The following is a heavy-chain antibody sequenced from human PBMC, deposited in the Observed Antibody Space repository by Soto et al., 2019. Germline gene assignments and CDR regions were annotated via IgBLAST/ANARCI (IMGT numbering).Heavy chain of an antibody. D-gene: IGHD3-3*01. CDR1: GFTFSSYG. CDR3: ARDNRVTIFGVVTPYYYGMDV. V-gene: IGHV3-33*01. J-gene: IGHJ6*02. Sequence: QAGGSLRLSCAASGFTFSSYGMHWVRQAPGKGLEWVAVIWYDGSNKYYADSVKGRFTISRDNSKNTLYLQMNSLRAEDTAVYYCARDNRVTIFGVVTPYYYGMDVWGQGTTVTVSS. CDR2: IWYDGSNK.